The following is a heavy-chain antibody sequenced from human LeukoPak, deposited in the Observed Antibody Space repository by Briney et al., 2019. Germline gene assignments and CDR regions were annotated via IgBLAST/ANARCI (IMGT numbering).Heavy chain of an antibody. Sequence: ASVKVSCKASGYTFTIYYIHWVRQAPGQGLEWMGLINPSGGSTNYAQKFQGRVTMTRDTSTSTVYMELSRLRSEDTAVYYCARGPRITLIRGGQWYYYMDVWGKGTTVTISS. D-gene: IGHD3-10*01. CDR3: ARGPRITLIRGGQWYYYMDV. CDR1: GYTFTIYY. J-gene: IGHJ6*03. V-gene: IGHV1-46*01. CDR2: INPSGGST.